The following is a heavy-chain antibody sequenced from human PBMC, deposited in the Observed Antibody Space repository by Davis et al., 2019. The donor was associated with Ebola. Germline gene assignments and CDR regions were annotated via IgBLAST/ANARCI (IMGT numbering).Heavy chain of an antibody. V-gene: IGHV7-4-1*02. D-gene: IGHD5-18*01. CDR1: GYTFTSYA. Sequence: ASVKVSCKASGYTFTSYAMNWVRQAPGQGLEWMGWINTNTGNPTYAQGFTVRFVFSLDTSVSTAYLQISSLKAEDTAVYYCAILKGGIQLWSYGMDVWGQGTTVTVSS. CDR3: AILKGGIQLWSYGMDV. J-gene: IGHJ6*02. CDR2: INTNTGNP.